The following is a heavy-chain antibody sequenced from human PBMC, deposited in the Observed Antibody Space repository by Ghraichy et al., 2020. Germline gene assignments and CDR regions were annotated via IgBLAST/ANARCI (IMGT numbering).Heavy chain of an antibody. CDR1: GGSISSSSYY. CDR2: IYYSGST. D-gene: IGHD3-16*01. CDR3: ARHGGGWAKKYYFDY. V-gene: IGHV4-39*01. J-gene: IGHJ4*02. Sequence: SETLSLTCTVSGGSISSSSYYWGWIRQPPGKGLEWIGSIYYSGSTYYNPSLKSRVTISVDTSKNQFSLKLSSVTAADTAVYYCARHGGGWAKKYYFDYWGQGTLVTVSS.